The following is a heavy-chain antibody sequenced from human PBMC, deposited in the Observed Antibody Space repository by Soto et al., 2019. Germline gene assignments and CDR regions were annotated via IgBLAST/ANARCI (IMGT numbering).Heavy chain of an antibody. D-gene: IGHD3-10*01. CDR3: ARTMVRGVIIPTDYYYYMDV. V-gene: IGHV4-59*08. Sequence: SETLSLTCTVSGGSISSYYWSWIRQPPGKGLEWIGYIYYSGSTNYNPSLKSRVTISVDTSKNQFSLKLSSVTAADTAVYYCARTMVRGVIIPTDYYYYMDVWGKGTTVTVSS. CDR2: IYYSGST. J-gene: IGHJ6*03. CDR1: GGSISSYY.